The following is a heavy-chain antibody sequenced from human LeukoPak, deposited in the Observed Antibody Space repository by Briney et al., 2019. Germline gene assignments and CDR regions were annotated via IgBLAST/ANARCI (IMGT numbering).Heavy chain of an antibody. V-gene: IGHV4-59*08. Sequence: PSETLSLTCTVSGDSISSYYWSWIRLAPGKGLEWIGNIHNIVNINYNPALKSRVTILIDTSKNQFSLRLTSVTAADTAVYYCARQTGSGLFILPGGQGTLVTVSS. CDR3: ARQTGSGLFILP. J-gene: IGHJ4*02. CDR1: GDSISSYY. D-gene: IGHD3/OR15-3a*01. CDR2: IHNIVNI.